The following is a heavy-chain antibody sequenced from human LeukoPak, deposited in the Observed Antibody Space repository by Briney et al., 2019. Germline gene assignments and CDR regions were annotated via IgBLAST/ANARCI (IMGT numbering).Heavy chain of an antibody. Sequence: SETLSLTCTVSGSSISSYYWSWIRQPPGKGLEWIGYIYYSGSTNYNPSLKSRVTISVDTSKNQFSLKLSSVTAADTAVYYCARERAALRATYYYGMDVWGQGTTVTVSS. CDR1: GSSISSYY. D-gene: IGHD6-13*01. J-gene: IGHJ6*02. V-gene: IGHV4-59*01. CDR3: ARERAALRATYYYGMDV. CDR2: IYYSGST.